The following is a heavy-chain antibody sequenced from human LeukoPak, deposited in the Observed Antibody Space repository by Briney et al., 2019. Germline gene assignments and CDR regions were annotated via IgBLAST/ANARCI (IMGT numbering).Heavy chain of an antibody. J-gene: IGHJ4*02. CDR2: ITSNGGTT. Sequence: GGSLRLSCAASGFTFSSYAMYWVRQAPGKGLEYVSAITSNGGTTYYANSVKGRFTISRDNSKNTLYLQMNSLRAEDTAVYYCARRAGAYSHPYDYWGQGTLVTVSS. V-gene: IGHV3-64*01. CDR3: ARRAGAYSHPYDY. CDR1: GFTFSSYA. D-gene: IGHD4/OR15-4a*01.